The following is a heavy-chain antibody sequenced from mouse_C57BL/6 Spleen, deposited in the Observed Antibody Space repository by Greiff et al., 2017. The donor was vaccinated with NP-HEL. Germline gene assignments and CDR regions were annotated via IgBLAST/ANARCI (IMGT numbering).Heavy chain of an antibody. J-gene: IGHJ2*01. CDR3: TGPPSSYNFDD. CDR2: IRLKSDNYAT. CDR1: GFTFSNYW. Sequence: EVKLEESGGGLVQPGGSMKLSCVASGFTFSNYWMNWVRQSPEKGLEWVAQIRLKSDNYATHYAVSVKGRFTISRDDSKSSVYLQMNNLRAEDTGIYYCTGPPSSYNFDDWGQGTTLTVSS. V-gene: IGHV6-3*01. D-gene: IGHD1-1*01.